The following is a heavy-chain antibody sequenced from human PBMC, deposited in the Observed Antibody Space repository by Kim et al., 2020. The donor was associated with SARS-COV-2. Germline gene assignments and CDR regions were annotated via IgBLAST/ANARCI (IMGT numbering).Heavy chain of an antibody. CDR3: AKWNQRSSTRGLWYYYGMDV. D-gene: IGHD2-2*01. J-gene: IGHJ6*02. V-gene: IGHV3-23*01. Sequence: RFTISRDNSKNTLYLQMNSLRAEDTAVYYCAKWNQRSSTRGLWYYYGMDVWGQGTTVTVSS.